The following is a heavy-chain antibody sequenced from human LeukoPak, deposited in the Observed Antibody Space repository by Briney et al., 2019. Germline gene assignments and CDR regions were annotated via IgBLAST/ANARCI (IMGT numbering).Heavy chain of an antibody. V-gene: IGHV3-23*01. J-gene: IGHJ4*02. D-gene: IGHD6-25*01. CDR3: AKDGSIRAALGETLDY. Sequence: GGSLRLSCAASGFTFSSSAMSWIRQPPGKGLEWVSAISGSGGSTYYADSVKGRFTIARDNSKNTLYLQMNSLRAEDTAVYYCAKDGSIRAALGETLDYWGQGTLVTVSS. CDR1: GFTFSSSA. CDR2: ISGSGGST.